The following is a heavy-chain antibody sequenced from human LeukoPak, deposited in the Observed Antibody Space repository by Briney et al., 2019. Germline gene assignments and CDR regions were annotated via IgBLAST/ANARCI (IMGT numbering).Heavy chain of an antibody. V-gene: IGHV4-59*01. Sequence: PSETLSLTCTVSGGSISSYYWSWIWQPPGKGLEWIGYIYYSGSTNYNPSLKSRVTISVDTSKNQFSLKLSSVTAADTAVYYCASAKSSGWYAPFDYWGQGTLVTVSS. J-gene: IGHJ4*02. CDR1: GGSISSYY. D-gene: IGHD6-19*01. CDR2: IYYSGST. CDR3: ASAKSSGWYAPFDY.